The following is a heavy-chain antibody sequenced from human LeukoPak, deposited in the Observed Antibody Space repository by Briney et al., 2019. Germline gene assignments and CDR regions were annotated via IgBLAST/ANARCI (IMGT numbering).Heavy chain of an antibody. V-gene: IGHV3-48*03. CDR2: ISTTDRTI. CDR1: GFTFSTFK. Sequence: PGGSLRLSCTASGFTFSTFKMNWVRQAPGKGLEWISYISTTDRTIYYTDSVQGRFTTSRDNAKNSLYLQMNSLRAEDTAVYYCARVNSGFNHFDYWGQGTMVTVSS. D-gene: IGHD1-14*01. CDR3: ARVNSGFNHFDY. J-gene: IGHJ4*02.